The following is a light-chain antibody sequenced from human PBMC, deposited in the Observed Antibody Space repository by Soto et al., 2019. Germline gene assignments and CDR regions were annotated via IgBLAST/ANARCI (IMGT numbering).Light chain of an antibody. CDR2: RAS. V-gene: IGKV3-15*01. CDR1: QTVSSR. J-gene: IGKJ1*01. Sequence: EIVMTQSPSTLSVSLGERATITCRASQTVSSRLAWYQQKPGKAPKLLIYRASTRTTGIPARFSGSGSGTEFTLTISSLQSEDFAVYYCQHYNSYPQAFGQGTKVDIK. CDR3: QHYNSYPQA.